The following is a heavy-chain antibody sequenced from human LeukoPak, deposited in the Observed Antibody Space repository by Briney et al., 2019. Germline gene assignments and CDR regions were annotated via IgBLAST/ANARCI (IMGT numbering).Heavy chain of an antibody. J-gene: IGHJ4*02. CDR2: ISYDGSNK. CDR3: VRDQGGAVSY. D-gene: IGHD3-16*01. V-gene: IGHV3-30*03. Sequence: PGGSLRLSCAASGFTFSSYGMHWVRQAPGKGLEWVAVISYDGSNKYYADSVKGRFIISRDNAKNSMFLQMNSLRAEDTAVYYCVRDQGGAVSYWGQGTLVTVSS. CDR1: GFTFSSYG.